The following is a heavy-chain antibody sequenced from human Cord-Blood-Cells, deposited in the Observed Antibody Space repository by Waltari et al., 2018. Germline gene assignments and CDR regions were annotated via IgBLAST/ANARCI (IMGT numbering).Heavy chain of an antibody. Sequence: EVQLVESGGGLVKPGGSLRLSCAASGFTFSNAWMSWVRQAPGKGLEWVGRIKSKTDGGTTDYATPVKGRFTISRDDSKNTLYLQMNSLKTEDTAVYYCTTVALRYFDWSVDYWGQGTLVTVSS. CDR3: TTVALRYFDWSVDY. CDR1: GFTFSNAW. J-gene: IGHJ4*02. CDR2: IKSKTDGGTT. D-gene: IGHD3-9*01. V-gene: IGHV3-15*01.